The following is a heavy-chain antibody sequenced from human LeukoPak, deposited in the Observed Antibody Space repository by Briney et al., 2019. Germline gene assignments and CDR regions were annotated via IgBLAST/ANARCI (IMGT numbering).Heavy chain of an antibody. V-gene: IGHV3-7*01. J-gene: IGHJ4*02. Sequence: GGSLRLSCAASGFSFSSHYMTWVRQAPGKGLEWVANIKQDGSEKYYVDSVKGRFTISRDNAKNSLYLQMNSLRAEDTAVYYCARNSNYDFWSGYYWYLDYWGQGTLVTVSS. CDR2: IKQDGSEK. CDR3: ARNSNYDFWSGYYWYLDY. D-gene: IGHD3-3*01. CDR1: GFSFSSHY.